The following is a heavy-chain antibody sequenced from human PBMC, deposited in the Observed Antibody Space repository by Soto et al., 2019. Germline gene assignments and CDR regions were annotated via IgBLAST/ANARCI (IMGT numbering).Heavy chain of an antibody. CDR1: GYSFTSYW. CDR2: IDPSDSYT. CDR3: ARLGPIVVVPAAISYYYGMDV. J-gene: IGHJ6*02. D-gene: IGHD2-2*01. V-gene: IGHV5-10-1*01. Sequence: GESLKISCKGSGYSFTSYWIGWVRQMPGKGLEWMGRIDPSDSYTNYSPSFQGHVTISADKSISTAYLQWSSLKASDTAMYYCARLGPIVVVPAAISYYYGMDVWGQGTTVTVSS.